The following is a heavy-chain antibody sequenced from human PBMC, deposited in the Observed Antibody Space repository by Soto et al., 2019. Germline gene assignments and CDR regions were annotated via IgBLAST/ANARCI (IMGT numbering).Heavy chain of an antibody. J-gene: IGHJ4*02. V-gene: IGHV1-46*01. CDR2: INPSGGST. D-gene: IGHD3-9*01. CDR3: ARGDQSRRYFDWLLYSRPFDY. CDR1: GYTFTSYC. Sequence: ASVKVSCKASGYTFTSYCMHWVRQAPGQGLEWMGIINPSGGSTSYAQKFQGRVTMTRDTSTSTVYMELSSLRSEDTAVYYCARGDQSRRYFDWLLYSRPFDYWGQGTLVTVSS.